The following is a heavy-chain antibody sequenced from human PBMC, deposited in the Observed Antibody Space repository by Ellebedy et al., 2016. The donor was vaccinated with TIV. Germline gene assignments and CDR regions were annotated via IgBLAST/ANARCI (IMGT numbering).Heavy chain of an antibody. D-gene: IGHD2-2*01. CDR3: ARDAVPAATPYNWFDP. Sequence: GESLKISCAASGFTVSSNYMSWVRQAPGKGLEWVSVIYSGGSTYYADSVKGRFTISRDNSKNTLYLQMNSLRAEDTAVYYCARDAVPAATPYNWFDPWGQGTLVTVSS. V-gene: IGHV3-53*01. J-gene: IGHJ5*02. CDR1: GFTVSSNY. CDR2: IYSGGST.